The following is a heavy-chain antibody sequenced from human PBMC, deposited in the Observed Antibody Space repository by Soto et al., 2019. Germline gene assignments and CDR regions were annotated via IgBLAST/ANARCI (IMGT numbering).Heavy chain of an antibody. CDR2: ISGSGGST. D-gene: IGHD3-22*01. CDR1: GFTISSYA. J-gene: IGHJ4*02. Sequence: GGSLRLSCAASGFTISSYAMSWVRQAPGKGLEWVSAISGSGGSTYYADPVKGRFTISRDNSKNTLYLQMNSLRAEATAVYYCAKDGSAGAYYYDSSGSLDYWGQGTLVTVSS. V-gene: IGHV3-23*01. CDR3: AKDGSAGAYYYDSSGSLDY.